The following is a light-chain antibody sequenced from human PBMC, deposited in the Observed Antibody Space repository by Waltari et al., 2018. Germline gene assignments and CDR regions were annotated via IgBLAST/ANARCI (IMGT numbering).Light chain of an antibody. CDR3: MILHNNAVV. J-gene: IGLJ3*02. CDR2: YRSDSDI. Sequence: QAVLTQPASLSASPGASVSLTCTLRSGISVGTYNIYLYQQRPGSPPQFLVRYRSDSDIQRGSGVPSRFSGYKDTSDNAGILRISGFKYEDEADDYCMILHNNAVVFGGGTRLTVL. V-gene: IGLV5-45*01. CDR1: SGISVGTYN.